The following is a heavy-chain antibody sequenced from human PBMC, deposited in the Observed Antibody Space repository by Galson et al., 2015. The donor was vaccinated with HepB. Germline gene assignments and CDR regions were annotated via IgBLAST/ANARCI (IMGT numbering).Heavy chain of an antibody. CDR2: IWYDGSNK. J-gene: IGHJ6*02. CDR1: GFTFSSYG. D-gene: IGHD3-22*01. V-gene: IGHV3-33*01. Sequence: LRLSCAASGFTFSSYGMHWVRQAPGKGLEWVAVIWYDGSNKYYADSVKGRFTISRDNSKNTLYLQMNSLRAEDTAVYYCARDLLKGYYDSSDYYGMDVWGQGTTVTVSS. CDR3: ARDLLKGYYDSSDYYGMDV.